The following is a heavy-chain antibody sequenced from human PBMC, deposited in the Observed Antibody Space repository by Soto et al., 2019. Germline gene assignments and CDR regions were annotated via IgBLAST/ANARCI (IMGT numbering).Heavy chain of an antibody. Sequence: LRLSWAASGFTFSSYAMSWVRQAPGKGLEWVSAISGSGGSTYYADSVKGRFTISRDNPKNTLYLQMNSLRAEDTAVYYCAKNILTGYSQFDYWGQGTLVTVSS. CDR1: GFTFSSYA. V-gene: IGHV3-23*01. J-gene: IGHJ4*02. CDR2: ISGSGGST. CDR3: AKNILTGYSQFDY. D-gene: IGHD3-9*01.